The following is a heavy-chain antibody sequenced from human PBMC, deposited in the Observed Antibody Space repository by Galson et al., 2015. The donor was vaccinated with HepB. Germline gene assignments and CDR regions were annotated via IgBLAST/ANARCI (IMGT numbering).Heavy chain of an antibody. CDR1: GFTFSSYE. D-gene: IGHD3-22*01. J-gene: IGHJ4*02. Sequence: SLRLSCAASGFTFSSYEMNWVRQAPGKGLEWVSYISSSGSTIYYADSVKGRFTISRDNAKNSLYLQMNSLRAEDTAVYYCARDYYDSSGRFDYWGQGTLVTVSS. CDR3: ARDYYDSSGRFDY. V-gene: IGHV3-48*03. CDR2: ISSSGSTI.